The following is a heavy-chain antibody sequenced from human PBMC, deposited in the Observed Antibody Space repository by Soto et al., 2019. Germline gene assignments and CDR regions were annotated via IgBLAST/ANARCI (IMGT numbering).Heavy chain of an antibody. Sequence: EVQLVESGGGLVQPGRSLRLSCAASGFTFDDYAMHWVRQAPGKGLEWVSGISWNSGSIGYEDSVKGRFTISRDNAKNSLYLQMNSLRAEDTALYYCAKGGQLLVEGGGYWGQGTLVTVSS. CDR1: GFTFDDYA. CDR2: ISWNSGSI. V-gene: IGHV3-9*01. J-gene: IGHJ4*02. CDR3: AKGGQLLVEGGGY. D-gene: IGHD2-2*01.